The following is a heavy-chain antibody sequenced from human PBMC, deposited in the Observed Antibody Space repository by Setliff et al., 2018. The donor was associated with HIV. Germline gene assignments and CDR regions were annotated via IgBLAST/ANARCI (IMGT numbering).Heavy chain of an antibody. CDR3: ARDPYGYCTTTTCYVPGY. V-gene: IGHV1-69*13. Sequence: SVKVSCKASGGTFSSSAISWVRQAPGQGLEWMGGIIPIFDTANYAQKFQGRVTITADESTSTAYMELGSLRSEDTAIYYCARDPYGYCTTTTCYVPGYWGQGTLVTVSS. CDR2: IIPIFDTA. J-gene: IGHJ4*02. D-gene: IGHD2-2*03. CDR1: GGTFSSSA.